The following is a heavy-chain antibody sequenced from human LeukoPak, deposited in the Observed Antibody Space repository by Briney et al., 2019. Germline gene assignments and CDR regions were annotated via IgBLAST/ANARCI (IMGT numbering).Heavy chain of an antibody. CDR2: IYYSGNT. D-gene: IGHD2-15*01. J-gene: IGHJ3*02. V-gene: IGHV4-59*08. Sequence: KPSETLSLTCTVSGGSISSYYWSWIRQPPGKGLEWIGYIYYSGNTDSNPSLKSRVTISVATSKNQFFLKLSSVTAADTAVYYCARHESGWRGAFDTWGQGTMATVSS. CDR1: GGSISSYY. CDR3: ARHESGWRGAFDT.